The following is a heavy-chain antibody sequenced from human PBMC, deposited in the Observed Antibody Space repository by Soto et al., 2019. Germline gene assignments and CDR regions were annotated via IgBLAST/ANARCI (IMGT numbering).Heavy chain of an antibody. CDR2: ISWNSGSI. CDR3: AKDSTVTTYVYSYYYGLDV. V-gene: IGHV3-9*01. CDR1: GFTFDDYA. D-gene: IGHD4-17*01. Sequence: GGSLRLSCAASGFTFDDYAMHWVRQAPGKGLEWVSGISWNSGSIGYADSVKGRFTISRDNSKNMLFLQMNSLRAEDTALYYCAKDSTVTTYVYSYYYGLDVWGQGTTVTVSS. J-gene: IGHJ6*02.